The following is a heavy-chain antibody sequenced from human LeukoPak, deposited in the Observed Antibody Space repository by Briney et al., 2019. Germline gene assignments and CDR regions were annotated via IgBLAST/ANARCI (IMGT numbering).Heavy chain of an antibody. CDR3: ARDPYSSGWYAGY. CDR2: IKQDGSEK. D-gene: IGHD6-19*01. J-gene: IGHJ4*02. CDR1: GFTFSSYW. V-gene: IGHV3-7*01. Sequence: GGSLRLSCAASGFTFSSYWMSWVRQAPGKGLEWVANIKQDGSEKYYVDSVKGRFTISRDNAKNSLYLQMNSLRAEDTAVYYCARDPYSSGWYAGYWGQGTLVTVSS.